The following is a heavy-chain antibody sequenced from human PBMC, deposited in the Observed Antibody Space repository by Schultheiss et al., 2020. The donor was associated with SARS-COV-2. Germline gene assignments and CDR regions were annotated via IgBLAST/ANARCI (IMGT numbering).Heavy chain of an antibody. CDR1: GYTFTGYY. Sequence: ASVKVSCKASGYTFTGYYMHWVRQAPGQGLEWMGWINPNSGGTNYAQKFQGRVTMTRDTSISTAYMELSSLRSEDTAVYYCANLLSADGAYYFDYWGQGTLVTVSS. J-gene: IGHJ4*02. V-gene: IGHV1-2*02. CDR3: ANLLSADGAYYFDY. CDR2: INPNSGGT. D-gene: IGHD3-10*01.